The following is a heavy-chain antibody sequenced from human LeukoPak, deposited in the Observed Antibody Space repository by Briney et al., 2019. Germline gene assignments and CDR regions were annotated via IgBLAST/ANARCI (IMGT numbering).Heavy chain of an antibody. V-gene: IGHV5-51*01. D-gene: IGHD2-15*01. CDR3: ARHSRVSGLTGY. J-gene: IGHJ4*02. CDR2: IYPGDSDT. Sequence: GESLKISCLGSGYTFSTYWIAWVRQMPGKGLEWMGFIYPGDSDTRYSPSFQGQVTISADKSISSAYLQWSSLKASDTGIYYCARHSRVSGLTGYWGQGTLVTVSS. CDR1: GYTFSTYW.